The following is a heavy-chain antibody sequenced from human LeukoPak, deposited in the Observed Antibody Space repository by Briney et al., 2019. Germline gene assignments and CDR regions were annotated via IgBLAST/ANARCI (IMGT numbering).Heavy chain of an antibody. J-gene: IGHJ4*02. Sequence: PGGSLRLSCAASGFTFSSYGMHWVRQAPGKGLEWVAVISYDGSNKYYADSVKGRFTISRDNSKNTLYLQMNSLRAEDTAVYYCAKPMPLDYWGQGTLVTVSS. D-gene: IGHD2-2*01. CDR1: GFTFSSYG. CDR2: ISYDGSNK. CDR3: AKPMPLDY. V-gene: IGHV3-30*18.